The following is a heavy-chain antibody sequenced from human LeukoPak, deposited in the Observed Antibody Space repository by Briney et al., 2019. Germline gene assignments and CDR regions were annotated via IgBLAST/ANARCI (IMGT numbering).Heavy chain of an antibody. CDR1: GFTVSNKY. D-gene: IGHD5-18*01. Sequence: GGSLRLSCAASGFTVSNKYMTWVRQAPGKGLEWVSLIYSDGRTYYADSVKGRCTISRDNAKNTLYLQMNSLRAEDTAVYYCAREGTRYSYGPFDYWGQGTLVTVSS. CDR2: IYSDGRT. J-gene: IGHJ4*02. V-gene: IGHV3-53*01. CDR3: AREGTRYSYGPFDY.